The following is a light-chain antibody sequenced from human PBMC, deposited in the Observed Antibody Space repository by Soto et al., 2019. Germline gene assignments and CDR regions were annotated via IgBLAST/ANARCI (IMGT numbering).Light chain of an antibody. CDR1: QDISRY. J-gene: IGKJ2*02. V-gene: IGKV1-33*01. CDR2: DAS. Sequence: DIQMTQSPSSLSEAVGDRVTITCQASQDISRYLNWYQQKPGKAPKLLIYDASKLETGVPSRFSGSGSGTDFTFTISRLQPEDFATYYCQQYDNLPCTFGQGTKLEIK. CDR3: QQYDNLPCT.